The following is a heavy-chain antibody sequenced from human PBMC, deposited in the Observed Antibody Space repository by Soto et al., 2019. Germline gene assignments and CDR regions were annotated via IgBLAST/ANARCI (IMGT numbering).Heavy chain of an antibody. Sequence: GGSLRLSCAASGFTFSSYAMSWVRQAPGKGLEWVSAISGSGGSTYYADSVKGRFTISRDNSKNTLYLQMNSLRAEDTAVYYCAKDQGTYYDILTGSGAFDIWGQGTTVPASS. CDR3: AKDQGTYYDILTGSGAFDI. D-gene: IGHD3-9*01. CDR1: GFTFSSYA. CDR2: ISGSGGST. V-gene: IGHV3-23*01. J-gene: IGHJ3*02.